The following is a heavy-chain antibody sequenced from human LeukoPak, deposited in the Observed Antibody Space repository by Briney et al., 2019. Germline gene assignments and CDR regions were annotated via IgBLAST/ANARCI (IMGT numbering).Heavy chain of an antibody. CDR1: GFTFSSYS. V-gene: IGHV3-48*01. Sequence: GGSLRLSCATSGFTFSSYSMNWVRQAPGKGLEWISYIISSSSVIYYADSVKGRFTISRDNAKSSLYLQMNSLRAEDTAVYYCARDPPDCSSDHCYFDSWGQGTLVTVSS. CDR3: ARDPPDCSSDHCYFDS. CDR2: IISSSSVI. J-gene: IGHJ4*02. D-gene: IGHD2-2*01.